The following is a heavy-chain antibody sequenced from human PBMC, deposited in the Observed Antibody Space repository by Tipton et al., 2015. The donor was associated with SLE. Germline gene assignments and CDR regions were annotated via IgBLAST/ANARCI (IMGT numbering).Heavy chain of an antibody. J-gene: IGHJ3*02. CDR3: ARDRDIVLEPVPIPPAFDI. CDR2: INHSGST. V-gene: IGHV4-34*01. CDR1: GGSFSGYY. D-gene: IGHD2-8*02. Sequence: TLSLTCAVYGGSFSGYYWSWIRQPPGKGLEWIGEINHSGSTNYSPSLKSRVIISLDTSRNHFSLKLTSVTAADTAVYFCARDRDIVLEPVPIPPAFDIWGQGTTVTVSS.